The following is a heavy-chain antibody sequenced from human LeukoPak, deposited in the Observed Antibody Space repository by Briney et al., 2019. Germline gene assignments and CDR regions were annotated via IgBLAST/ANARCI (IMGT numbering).Heavy chain of an antibody. D-gene: IGHD2-21*01. CDR3: ARGALKCDPCFFDC. CDR2: ISGSGGTI. CDR1: GFTFSSYD. Sequence: PGGSLRLSCAASGFTFSSYDMNWVRQAPGKGLEWVSYISGSGGTIYYADSVKGRFTISRDNANNSLYLQMNSLRAEDTAVYYCARGALKCDPCFFDCWGQGTLVTVSS. J-gene: IGHJ4*02. V-gene: IGHV3-48*03.